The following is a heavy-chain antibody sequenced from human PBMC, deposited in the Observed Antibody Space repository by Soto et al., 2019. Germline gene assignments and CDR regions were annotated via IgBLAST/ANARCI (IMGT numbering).Heavy chain of an antibody. Sequence: SETLSLTCAVSGGSISSGGYSWSWIRQPPGKGLEWIGYIYHSGSTYYNPSLKSRVTISVDRSKNQFSLKLSSVTAADTAAYYCARLVRSGYYYFDYWGQGTLVTVSS. V-gene: IGHV4-30-2*01. CDR2: IYHSGST. CDR3: ARLVRSGYYYFDY. D-gene: IGHD3-22*01. CDR1: GGSISSGGYS. J-gene: IGHJ4*02.